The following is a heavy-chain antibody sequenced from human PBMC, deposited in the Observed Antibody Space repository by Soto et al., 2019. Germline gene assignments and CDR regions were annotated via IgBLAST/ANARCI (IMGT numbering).Heavy chain of an antibody. D-gene: IGHD5-12*01. J-gene: IGHJ4*02. CDR1: GFNFRNYG. V-gene: IGHV3-33*01. Sequence: PGGSLRLSCAASGFNFRNYGMNWVSQAPGKGLEWGAIIWCDGTNKYYADSVKGRFTISRDNSKNTLCLQIDSLRAEDTAVYYCARLYTWIMEDWGQGTMVTVSS. CDR3: ARLYTWIMED. CDR2: IWCDGTNK.